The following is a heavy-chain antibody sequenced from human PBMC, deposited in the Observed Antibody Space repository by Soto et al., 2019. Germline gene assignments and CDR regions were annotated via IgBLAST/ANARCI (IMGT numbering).Heavy chain of an antibody. CDR1: GGSISSYY. Sequence: SETLSLTCTVSGGSISSYYWSWIRQPPGKGLEWIGYISDSGSTNYNPSLKSRVTISVDMSRNQFSLKLNSLIAADTAVYYCARLSSGGYYTMAYWGQGTLVTVSS. J-gene: IGHJ4*01. V-gene: IGHV4-59*08. D-gene: IGHD1-26*01. CDR3: ARLSSGGYYTMAY. CDR2: ISDSGST.